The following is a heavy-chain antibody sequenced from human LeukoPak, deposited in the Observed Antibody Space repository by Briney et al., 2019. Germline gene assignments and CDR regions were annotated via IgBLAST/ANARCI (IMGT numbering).Heavy chain of an antibody. CDR3: ARGNYDILTGYYRSFDY. CDR1: GGTFSSYA. V-gene: IGHV1-69*13. D-gene: IGHD3-9*01. CDR2: IIPIFGTA. Sequence: SVKVSRKVSGGTFSSYAISWVRQAPGQGLEWMGGIIPIFGTANYAQKFQGRVTITADESTSTAYMELSSLRSEDTAVYYCARGNYDILTGYYRSFDYWGQGTLVTVSS. J-gene: IGHJ4*02.